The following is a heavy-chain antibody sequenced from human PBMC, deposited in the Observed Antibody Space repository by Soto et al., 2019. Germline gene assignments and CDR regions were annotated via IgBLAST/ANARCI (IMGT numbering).Heavy chain of an antibody. V-gene: IGHV1-2*02. CDR1: GYTFTGYY. D-gene: IGHD6-13*01. CDR3: ARDPGIAAALWNWFDP. CDR2: INPNSGGT. J-gene: IGHJ5*02. Sequence: ASVKVSCKASGYTFTGYYMHWVRQAPGQGLEWMGWINPNSGGTNYAQKFQGRVTMTRDTSISTAYMELSRLRSDDTAVYYCARDPGIAAALWNWFDPWGQGTLVTFSS.